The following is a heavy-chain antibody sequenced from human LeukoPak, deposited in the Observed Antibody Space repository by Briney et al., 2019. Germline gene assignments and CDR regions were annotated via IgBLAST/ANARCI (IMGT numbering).Heavy chain of an antibody. Sequence: GASVKVSCKASGYTFTSYDINWVRQATGQGLEWMGWMNPNSGKTGYAQKFQGRVTMTRNTSISTAYMELSSLRSEDTAVYYCARGRDTVTTLDPWGQGTLVTVSS. D-gene: IGHD4-11*01. CDR2: MNPNSGKT. CDR1: GYTFTSYD. J-gene: IGHJ5*02. CDR3: ARGRDTVTTLDP. V-gene: IGHV1-8*01.